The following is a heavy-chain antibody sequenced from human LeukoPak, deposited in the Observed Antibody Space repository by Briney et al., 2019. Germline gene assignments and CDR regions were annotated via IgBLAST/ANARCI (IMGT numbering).Heavy chain of an antibody. CDR2: IIPIFGTA. D-gene: IGHD2-15*01. V-gene: IGHV1-69*05. CDR3: ASLGVSDIVVVVAATDPEYYYYMDV. Sequence: SVKVSCKASGGTFSSYAISWVRQAPGQGLEWMGGIIPIFGTANYAQKFQGRVTITTDESTSTAYMELSSLRSEDTAVYYCASLGVSDIVVVVAATDPEYYYYMDVWGNGTTVTVSS. J-gene: IGHJ6*03. CDR1: GGTFSSYA.